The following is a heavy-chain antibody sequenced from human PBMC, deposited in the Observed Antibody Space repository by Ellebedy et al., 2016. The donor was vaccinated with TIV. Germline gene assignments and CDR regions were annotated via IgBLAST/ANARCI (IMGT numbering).Heavy chain of an antibody. V-gene: IGHV4-59*01. CDR2: VISSGST. J-gene: IGHJ4*02. CDR1: GDSITSYY. Sequence: SETLSLTCTVSGDSITSYYWTWIRQPPGKGLEWIGYVISSGSTNYNPSLESRVTISIDTSKNQFSLKLASVTAADTAIYYCATLYGDYNPDFDYWGQGTLVTVSS. CDR3: ATLYGDYNPDFDY. D-gene: IGHD4-17*01.